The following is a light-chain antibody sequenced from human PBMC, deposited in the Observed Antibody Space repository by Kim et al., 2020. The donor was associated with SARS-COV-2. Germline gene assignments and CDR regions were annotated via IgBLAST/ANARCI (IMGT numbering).Light chain of an antibody. CDR1: QSVSSSY. Sequence: TLSLSPGERATLSCRASQSVSSSYLAWCQQKPGQAPRLLIYGASSRATGIPDRFSGSGSGTDFTLTISRLEPEDFAVYYCQQYRAFGQGTKVDIK. V-gene: IGKV3-20*01. CDR2: GAS. CDR3: QQYRA. J-gene: IGKJ1*01.